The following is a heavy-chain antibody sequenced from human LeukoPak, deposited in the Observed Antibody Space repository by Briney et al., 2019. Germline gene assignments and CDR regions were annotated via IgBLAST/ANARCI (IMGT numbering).Heavy chain of an antibody. CDR2: IHLSGST. J-gene: IGHJ2*01. CDR1: GGSISFHY. V-gene: IGHV4-59*11. D-gene: IGHD3-16*01. CDR3: ARGGVWYFDL. Sequence: PSETLSLTCTVSGGSISFHYWSWIRQPPGKGLEWIVYIHLSGSTYYDPSLRSRVTISGDTSKNQFSLRLNSVTAADTAVYYCARGGVWYFDLWGRGTLVTVSS.